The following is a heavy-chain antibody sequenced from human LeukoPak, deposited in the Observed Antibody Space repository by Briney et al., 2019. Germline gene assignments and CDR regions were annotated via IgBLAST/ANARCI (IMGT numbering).Heavy chain of an antibody. V-gene: IGHV3-23*01. CDR1: GFTFSSYA. CDR2: ISGSGGST. D-gene: IGHD3-3*01. J-gene: IGHJ4*02. CDR3: AKSVIGTNPYYDFWSGYSYYFDY. Sequence: GGSLRLSCAASGFTFSSYAMSWVRQAPGKGLKWVSAISGSGGSTYHADSVKGRFTISRDNSKNTLYLQMNSLRAEDTAVYYCAKSVIGTNPYYDFWSGYSYYFDYWGQGTLVTVSS.